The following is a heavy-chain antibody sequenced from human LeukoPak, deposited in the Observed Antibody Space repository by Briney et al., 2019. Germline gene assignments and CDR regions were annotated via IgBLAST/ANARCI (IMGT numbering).Heavy chain of an antibody. V-gene: IGHV3-48*01. CDR3: ARGDSNLDY. Sequence: GGSLRLSCAASGFTFSSYEMNWVRQAPGKGLEFVSYTSSSSSTIYYADSVKGRFTISRDNAKNSLYLQMNSLRAEDTAVYYCARGDSNLDYWGQGTLVTVSS. D-gene: IGHD4-11*01. CDR2: TSSSSSTI. J-gene: IGHJ4*02. CDR1: GFTFSSYE.